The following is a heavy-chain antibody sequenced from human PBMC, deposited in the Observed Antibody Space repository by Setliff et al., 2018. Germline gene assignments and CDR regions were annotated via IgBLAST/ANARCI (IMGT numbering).Heavy chain of an antibody. CDR1: GYTFTSHA. D-gene: IGHD3-22*01. V-gene: IGHV1-2*04. CDR3: ARDRDSSGYPYYFDY. Sequence: ASVKVSCKASGYTFTSHAMHWVRQAPGQGLEWMGWINPNSGGTNYAQKFQGWVTMTRDTSISTAYMELSRLRSDDTAVYYCARDRDSSGYPYYFDYWGQGTLVTVSS. CDR2: INPNSGGT. J-gene: IGHJ4*02.